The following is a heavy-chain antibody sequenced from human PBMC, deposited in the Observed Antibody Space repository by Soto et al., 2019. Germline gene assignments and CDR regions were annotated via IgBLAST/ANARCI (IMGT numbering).Heavy chain of an antibody. J-gene: IGHJ5*02. CDR2: ISSSRSYI. V-gene: IGHV3-21*01. Sequence: EVQVVESGGGLVKPGGSLRLSCVASGFNFTNYGMNWVRQAPGKGLEWVSSISSSRSYISYADSVKGRFTISRDNAKNSVYLQMNSLRAEDTAVYYCARSDCTSTSCYVVWFDPWGQGTLVTVSS. CDR1: GFNFTNYG. CDR3: ARSDCTSTSCYVVWFDP. D-gene: IGHD2-2*01.